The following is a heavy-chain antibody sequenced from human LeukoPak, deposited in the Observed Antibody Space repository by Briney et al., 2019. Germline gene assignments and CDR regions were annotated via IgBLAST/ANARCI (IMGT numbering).Heavy chain of an antibody. Sequence: PSETLSLTCTTSGDSIASSDHYWSWIRQPAGKGLEWIGRIYTTGISNYNPSLKSRVSMSVDTSRNQFSLSLTSVSASDTAVFFFLKEETAYEMDVWGKVATVTVSS. CDR2: IYTTGIS. J-gene: IGHJ6*04. CDR3: LKEETAYEMDV. D-gene: IGHD2-21*01. V-gene: IGHV4-61*02. CDR1: GDSIASSDHY.